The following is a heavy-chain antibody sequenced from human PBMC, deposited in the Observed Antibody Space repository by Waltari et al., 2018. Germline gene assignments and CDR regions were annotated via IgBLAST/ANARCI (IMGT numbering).Heavy chain of an antibody. J-gene: IGHJ6*02. D-gene: IGHD3-3*01. CDR1: GFTVSSNY. CDR3: ARGVRGYDFWSGYSPYYYYGMDV. Sequence: EVQLVETGGGLIQPGGSLRLSCAASGFTVSSNYMSWVRQAPGKGLEWVSVIYSGGSTYYADYVKGRFTISRDNSKNTLYLQMNSLRAEDTAVYYCARGVRGYDFWSGYSPYYYYGMDVWGQGTTVTVSS. CDR2: IYSGGST. V-gene: IGHV3-53*02.